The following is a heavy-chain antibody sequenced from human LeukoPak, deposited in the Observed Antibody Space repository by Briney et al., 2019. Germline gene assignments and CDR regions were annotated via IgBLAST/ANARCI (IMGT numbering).Heavy chain of an antibody. CDR2: IWYDGSNK. V-gene: IGHV3-33*01. Sequence: GGSLRLSCAASGFTFSSYGMHWVRQAPGKGLKWVAVIWYDGSNKYYADSVKGRFPISRDNSKNTPYLQMNSLRAEDTAVYYWARGDCSGGSCYSGYAFDIWGQGTMVTVSS. CDR1: GFTFSSYG. J-gene: IGHJ3*02. CDR3: ARGDCSGGSCYSGYAFDI. D-gene: IGHD2-15*01.